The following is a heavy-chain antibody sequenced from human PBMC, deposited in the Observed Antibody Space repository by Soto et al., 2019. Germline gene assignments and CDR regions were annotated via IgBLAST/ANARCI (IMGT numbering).Heavy chain of an antibody. D-gene: IGHD3-16*01. CDR1: GSSISSSSYY. CDR3: ARHNGPLYVGYYYDMDV. V-gene: IGHV4-39*01. Sequence: SETLSLTCTVSGSSISSSSYYWGWIRQPPGKEQEWIGSIYYSGYTYYNPSIKNRDTISVDTSKKQYTLKPKSVTAADSAVYYCARHNGPLYVGYYYDMDVWGQGTTVT. CDR2: IYYSGYT. J-gene: IGHJ6*02.